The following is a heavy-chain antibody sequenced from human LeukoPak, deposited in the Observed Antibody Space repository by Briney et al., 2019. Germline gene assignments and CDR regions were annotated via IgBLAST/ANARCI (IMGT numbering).Heavy chain of an antibody. J-gene: IGHJ6*03. Sequence: PGGSLRLSCAASGFTFSSYSMNWVRQAPGKGLEWVSSISSSSSYIYYADSVKGRFTISRDNAKNSLYLQMNSLRAEDTAVYYCARDRELERRPVYYYYYMGVWGKGTTVTVSS. V-gene: IGHV3-21*01. D-gene: IGHD1-1*01. CDR3: ARDRELERRPVYYYYYMGV. CDR2: ISSSSSYI. CDR1: GFTFSSYS.